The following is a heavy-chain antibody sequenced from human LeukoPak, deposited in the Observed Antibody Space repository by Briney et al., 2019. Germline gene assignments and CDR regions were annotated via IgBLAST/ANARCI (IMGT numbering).Heavy chain of an antibody. Sequence: ASVKVSCKASGYTSTSYAMNWVRQAPGQGLEWMGWINTNTGNPTYAQGFTGRFVFSLDTSVSTAYLQISSLKAEDTAVYYCARSSALLNSGYDYYFDYWGQGTLVTVSS. V-gene: IGHV7-4-1*02. D-gene: IGHD5-12*01. CDR1: GYTSTSYA. CDR3: ARSSALLNSGYDYYFDY. J-gene: IGHJ4*02. CDR2: INTNTGNP.